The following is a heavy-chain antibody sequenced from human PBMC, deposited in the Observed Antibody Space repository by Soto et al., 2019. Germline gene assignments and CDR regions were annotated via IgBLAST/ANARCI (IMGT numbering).Heavy chain of an antibody. D-gene: IGHD6-6*01. CDR1: GGTFANFI. J-gene: IGHJ6*02. V-gene: IGHV1-69*01. Sequence: QVQLVQSGAEVKEPGSSVRVSCKASGGTFANFIMNWVRQTPGQGLEWMGGIVPMFGTPTYAEKFKGRVTISPTGSTSTAYMELTSLRSEDTAVYYCARNGTYSSSLSQYSGMDVWGQGTTVTVS. CDR2: IVPMFGTP. CDR3: ARNGTYSSSLSQYSGMDV.